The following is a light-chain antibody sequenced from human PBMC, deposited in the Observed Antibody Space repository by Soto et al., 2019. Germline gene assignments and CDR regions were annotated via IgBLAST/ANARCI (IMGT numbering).Light chain of an antibody. CDR2: AAS. Sequence: DIQMTQSPSSLSASVGDRVTITCRASQTIRRYLNWYQQKPGKAPKLLIYAASSLQSGVPSRFSGSGSGTDFTLTISSLQPEDFATYYCQQSYNTPRTFGQGTKVEIK. CDR1: QTIRRY. CDR3: QQSYNTPRT. J-gene: IGKJ2*01. V-gene: IGKV1-39*01.